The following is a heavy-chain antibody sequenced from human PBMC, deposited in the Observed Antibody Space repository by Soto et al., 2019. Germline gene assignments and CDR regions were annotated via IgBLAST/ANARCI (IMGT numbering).Heavy chain of an antibody. CDR3: ARSQGGSISLDSYYYYYYGMDV. V-gene: IGHV1-69*01. CDR2: IIPIFGTA. Sequence: QVQLVQSGAEVKKPGSSVKVSCKAPGGTFSSYAISWVRQAPGQGLEWMGGIIPIFGTAKYAQKFQGRVTITADESTSTGYMELSSLRSEDTAVYYCARSQGGSISLDSYYYYYYGMDVWGQGTTVTVSS. CDR1: GGTFSSYA. J-gene: IGHJ6*02. D-gene: IGHD2-15*01.